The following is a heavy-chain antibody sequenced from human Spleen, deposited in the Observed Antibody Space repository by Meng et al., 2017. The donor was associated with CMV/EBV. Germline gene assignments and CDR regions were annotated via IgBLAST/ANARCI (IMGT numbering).Heavy chain of an antibody. J-gene: IGHJ4*02. CDR1: GFTVSSNY. V-gene: IGHV3-53*01. CDR2: IYSGGST. Sequence: GESLKISCAASGFTVSSNYMSWVRQAPGKGLEWVSIIYSGGSTYYADSVKGRFTISRDNSKNTLYLQMNSLRAEDTAVYYCARDYYGSGSYYWELDCWGQGTLVTVSS. D-gene: IGHD3-10*01. CDR3: ARDYYGSGSYYWELDC.